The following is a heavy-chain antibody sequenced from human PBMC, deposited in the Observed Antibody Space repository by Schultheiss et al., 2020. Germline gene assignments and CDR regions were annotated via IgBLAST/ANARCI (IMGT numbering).Heavy chain of an antibody. D-gene: IGHD5-12*01. CDR2: ISGSGGST. J-gene: IGHJ4*02. CDR3: THGGWSGYDPLGH. Sequence: GGSLRLSCAASGFTFSDYYMSWVRQAPGKGLEWVSAISGSGGSTYYADSVKGRFTISRDNSKNSLYLQMNSLKTEDTAVYYCTHGGWSGYDPLGHWGQGTLVTVS. V-gene: IGHV3-23*01. CDR1: GFTFSDYY.